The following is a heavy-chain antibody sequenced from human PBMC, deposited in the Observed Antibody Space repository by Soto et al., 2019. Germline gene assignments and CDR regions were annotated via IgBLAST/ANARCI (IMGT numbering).Heavy chain of an antibody. J-gene: IGHJ6*03. V-gene: IGHV4-59*01. D-gene: IGHD2-2*01. CDR3: ARGVGIVPAAIEDYYYYYMDV. Sequence: LSLTCTVSGGSISSYYWSWIRQPPGKGLEWIGYIYYSGSTNYNPSLKSRVTISVDTSKNQFSLKLSSVTAADTAVYYCARGVGIVPAAIEDYYYYYMDVWGKGTTVTVSS. CDR2: IYYSGST. CDR1: GGSISSYY.